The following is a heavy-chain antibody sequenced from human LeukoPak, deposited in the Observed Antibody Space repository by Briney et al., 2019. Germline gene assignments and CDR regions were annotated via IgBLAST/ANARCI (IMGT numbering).Heavy chain of an antibody. Sequence: GSSVKVSCKASGYTFTSYDINWVRQATGQGLEWMEWMNPNSGNTGYAQKFQGRVTITRNTSTSTAYMELSSLRSEDTAVYYCATPQEGDAFDIWGQGTMVTVSS. CDR2: MNPNSGNT. CDR3: ATPQEGDAFDI. V-gene: IGHV1-8*03. D-gene: IGHD1-14*01. J-gene: IGHJ3*02. CDR1: GYTFTSYD.